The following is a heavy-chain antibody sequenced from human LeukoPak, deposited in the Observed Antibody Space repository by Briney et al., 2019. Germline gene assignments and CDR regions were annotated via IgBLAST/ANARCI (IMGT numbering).Heavy chain of an antibody. CDR2: INPNSGGT. CDR3: ARDASIAAAYGMDV. CDR1: GYTFTGYY. Sequence: GASVKVSCKASGYTFTGYYMHWVRQAPGQGLEWMGWINPNSGGTNYAQKFQGWVTMTRDTSISTAYMELSRLRSDDTAVYYCARDASIAAAYGMDVWGQGTTVTVSS. D-gene: IGHD6-13*01. V-gene: IGHV1-2*04. J-gene: IGHJ6*02.